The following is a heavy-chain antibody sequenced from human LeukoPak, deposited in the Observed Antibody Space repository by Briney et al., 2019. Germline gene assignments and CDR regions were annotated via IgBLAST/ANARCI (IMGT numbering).Heavy chain of an antibody. CDR3: ARSTPTFLRAFDI. CDR1: GFTFSSYW. Sequence: GGSLRLSCAASGFTFSSYWMHWVRQAPGKGLVWVSRINSDGSSTSYADSVKGRFTISRDNAKNTLYLQMNSLRAEDTAVYYCARSTPTFLRAFDIWGQGTMVTVSS. J-gene: IGHJ3*02. CDR2: INSDGSST. V-gene: IGHV3-74*01.